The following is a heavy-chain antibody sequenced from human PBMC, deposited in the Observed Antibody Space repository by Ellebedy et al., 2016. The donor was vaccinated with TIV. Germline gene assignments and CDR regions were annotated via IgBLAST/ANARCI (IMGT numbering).Heavy chain of an antibody. V-gene: IGHV3-21*05. Sequence: GESLKISCAASGFTFSSSAMSWVRQAPGKGLEWVSYISSSSSYTNYADSVKGRFTISRDNAKNSLYLQMNSLRAEDTAVYYCASGSHLAGAFDIWGQGTMVTVSS. J-gene: IGHJ3*02. CDR2: ISSSSSYT. D-gene: IGHD1-26*01. CDR1: GFTFSSSA. CDR3: ASGSHLAGAFDI.